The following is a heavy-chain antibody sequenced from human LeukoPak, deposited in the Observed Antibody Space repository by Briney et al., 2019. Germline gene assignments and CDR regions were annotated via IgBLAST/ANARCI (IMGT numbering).Heavy chain of an antibody. D-gene: IGHD6-19*01. CDR2: IKNDGREK. Sequence: GGSLRLSCAASGFTFNTYWMSWVRQAPGKGLEWVANIKNDGREKYYVDSVKGRFTISRDNAETSLYLQMSSLRAEDTAVYYCARARDIYSSDWYRPFDYWGQGTLVTVSS. CDR3: ARARDIYSSDWYRPFDY. J-gene: IGHJ4*02. V-gene: IGHV3-7*05. CDR1: GFTFNTYW.